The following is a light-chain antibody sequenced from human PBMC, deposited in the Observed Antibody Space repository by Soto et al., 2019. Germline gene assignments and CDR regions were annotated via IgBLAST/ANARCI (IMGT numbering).Light chain of an antibody. CDR1: HDIGTY. CDR2: DTS. Sequence: DVQMTQSPSSLSASVGDRVTITCQASHDIGTYLNWYQHKPGKAPKLLIFDTSHLATGFPARFSGGGSDTYFTFTITNLQPEDFAVYYCQQFDSVPLTFGGGTHVEI. CDR3: QQFDSVPLT. V-gene: IGKV1-33*01. J-gene: IGKJ4*01.